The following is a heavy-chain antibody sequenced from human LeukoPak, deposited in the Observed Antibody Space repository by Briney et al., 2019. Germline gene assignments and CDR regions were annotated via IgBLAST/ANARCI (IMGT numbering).Heavy chain of an antibody. J-gene: IGHJ6*02. CDR1: GFTFSSYG. D-gene: IGHD3-3*01. CDR2: IWYDGSNK. CDR3: ARDLTKHYGMDV. Sequence: GGSLRLSCAASGFTFSSYGMHWVRQAPGKGLEWVAVIWYDGSNKYYADSVKGRFTISRDNSKNTLYLQMNSLRVEDTAVYYCARDLTKHYGMDVWGQGTTVTVSS. V-gene: IGHV3-33*01.